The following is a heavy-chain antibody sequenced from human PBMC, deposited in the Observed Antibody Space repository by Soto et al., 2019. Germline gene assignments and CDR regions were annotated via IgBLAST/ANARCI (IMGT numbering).Heavy chain of an antibody. CDR2: VHHSVTT. Sequence: PSETLSLTCDVSGGPVGYTSFYWGWLRQSPGKGLEWIGSVHHSVTTYYNPSLKGRVTISMDTSKNQFSLKLSSVTAADTAVYYCASRRTYSSAPFDYWGQGTLVTVSS. J-gene: IGHJ4*02. CDR1: GGPVGYTSFY. V-gene: IGHV4-39*01. CDR3: ASRRTYSSAPFDY. D-gene: IGHD6-19*01.